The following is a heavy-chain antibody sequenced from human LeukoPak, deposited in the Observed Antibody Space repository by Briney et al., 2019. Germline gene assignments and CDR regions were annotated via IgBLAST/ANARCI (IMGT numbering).Heavy chain of an antibody. CDR3: ARDRDSSGWYSYFDY. D-gene: IGHD6-19*01. CDR1: GFTFSSYS. Sequence: KSGGSLRLSCAASGFTFSSYSMNWVRQAPGKGLEWVSSVSSSSSYIYYADSVKGRFTISRDNAKNSLYLQMNSLRAEDTAVYYCARDRDSSGWYSYFDYWGQGTLVTVSS. CDR2: VSSSSSYI. J-gene: IGHJ4*02. V-gene: IGHV3-21*01.